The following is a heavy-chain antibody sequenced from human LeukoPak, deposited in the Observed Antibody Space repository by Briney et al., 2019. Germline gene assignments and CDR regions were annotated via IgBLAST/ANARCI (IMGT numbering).Heavy chain of an antibody. CDR1: GFTFSSYG. J-gene: IGHJ4*02. CDR3: AKSEGYYYDSSGYSGRFFDY. V-gene: IGHV3-30*02. CDR2: IRYDGSNK. Sequence: PGGSLRLSCAASGFTFSSYGMHWVRQAPGKGLEWVAFIRYDGSNKYYADSVKGRFTISRDNSKNTLYLQMNSLRAEDTAVYYCAKSEGYYYDSSGYSGRFFDYWGQGTLVTVSS. D-gene: IGHD3-22*01.